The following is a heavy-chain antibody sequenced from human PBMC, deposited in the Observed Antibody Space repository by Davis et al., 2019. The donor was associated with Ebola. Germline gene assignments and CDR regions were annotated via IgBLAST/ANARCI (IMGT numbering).Heavy chain of an antibody. CDR2: IGGSSGYT. CDR3: STAFNSVTDAVDF. V-gene: IGHV3-11*06. J-gene: IGHJ3*01. CDR1: GLTLTDYY. D-gene: IGHD4-17*01. Sequence: PGGSLRLSCAASGLTLTDYYVSWIRQAPGKGPEWISRIGGSSGYTNYAHSVWGRFTISRDSAKTSLYLQMDTLRAEDTAVYYCSTAFNSVTDAVDFWGQGTMVTVSS.